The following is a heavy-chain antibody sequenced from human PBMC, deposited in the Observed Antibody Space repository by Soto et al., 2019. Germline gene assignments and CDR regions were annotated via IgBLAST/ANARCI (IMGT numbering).Heavy chain of an antibody. Sequence: QVQLVESGGGVVQPGRSLRLSCAASGFTFSSYAMHWVRQAPGKGLEWVAVISYDGSNKYYADSVKGRFTISRDNSKNTLYLQMNSLRAEDTAVYYCAREAQDYNLSPGMDVWGQGTTVTVSS. CDR2: ISYDGSNK. D-gene: IGHD4-4*01. J-gene: IGHJ6*02. CDR3: AREAQDYNLSPGMDV. V-gene: IGHV3-30-3*01. CDR1: GFTFSSYA.